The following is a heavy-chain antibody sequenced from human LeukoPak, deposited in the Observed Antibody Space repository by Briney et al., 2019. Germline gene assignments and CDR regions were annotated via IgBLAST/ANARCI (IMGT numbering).Heavy chain of an antibody. V-gene: IGHV3-74*01. J-gene: IGHJ5*02. CDR2: INSYGYST. Sequence: QIGGSLRLSCAASGFTITPSWTHWVRQVPGKWLVWVWRINSYGYSTNYADSVKGRFTISRGNDKNTLYLQINNLRADDTAVYYCARDNGFSLFATWGPGTLVTVSS. CDR3: ARDNGFSLFAT. CDR1: GFTITPSW. D-gene: IGHD5-18*01.